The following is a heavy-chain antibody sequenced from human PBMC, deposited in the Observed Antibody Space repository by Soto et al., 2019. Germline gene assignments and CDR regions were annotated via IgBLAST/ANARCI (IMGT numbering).Heavy chain of an antibody. CDR2: IYYSGST. CDR3: ARLHPYYDILTGYFMDV. D-gene: IGHD3-9*01. Sequence: SETLSLTCTVSGGSISSSSYYWGWIRQPPGKGLEWIGSIYYSGSTYYNPSLKSRVTISVDTSKNQFSLKLSSVTAADTAVYYCARLHPYYDILTGYFMDVWGQGTTVTVSS. V-gene: IGHV4-39*01. CDR1: GGSISSSSYY. J-gene: IGHJ6*02.